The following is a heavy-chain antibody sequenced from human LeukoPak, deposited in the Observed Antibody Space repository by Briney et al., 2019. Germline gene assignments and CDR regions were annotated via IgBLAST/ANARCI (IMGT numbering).Heavy chain of an antibody. Sequence: SETLSLTCTVSGASISTYYWSSIRQPPGKGLEWIGYIYYSGSTNYNPSLKSRVTISVDTSKNQFSLKLSSVTAADTAVYYCARMGIASGIPALDAFDIWGQGTMVTVSS. J-gene: IGHJ3*02. CDR1: GASISTYY. D-gene: IGHD6-13*01. CDR3: ARMGIASGIPALDAFDI. V-gene: IGHV4-59*01. CDR2: IYYSGST.